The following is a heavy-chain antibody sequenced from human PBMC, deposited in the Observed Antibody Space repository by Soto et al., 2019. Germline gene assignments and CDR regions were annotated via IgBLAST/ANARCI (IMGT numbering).Heavy chain of an antibody. D-gene: IGHD2-21*01. CDR2: ISAYNGNT. Sequence: QVQLVQSGAEVKKPGASVKVSCKASGYTFTSYGISWVRQAPGQGLEWMGWISAYNGNTNYAQKLQGRVTMTTDTSTSTAYMELKRLRSDDTAVYYCAYSVIGMYRREGMDVWGQGTTVTVSS. V-gene: IGHV1-18*01. CDR3: AYSVIGMYRREGMDV. J-gene: IGHJ6*02. CDR1: GYTFTSYG.